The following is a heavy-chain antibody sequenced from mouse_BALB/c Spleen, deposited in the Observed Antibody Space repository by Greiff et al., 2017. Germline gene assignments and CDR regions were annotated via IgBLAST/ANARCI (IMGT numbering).Heavy chain of an antibody. Sequence: EVKLVESGGGLVQPGGSLKLSCAASGFTFSSYGMSWVRQTPDKRLELVATINSNGGSTYYPDSVKGRFTISRDNAKNTLYLQMSSLKSEDTAMYYCARGPPWFAYWGQGTLVTVSA. CDR3: ARGPPWFAY. CDR2: INSNGGST. CDR1: GFTFSSYG. V-gene: IGHV5-6-3*01. J-gene: IGHJ3*01. D-gene: IGHD6-1*01.